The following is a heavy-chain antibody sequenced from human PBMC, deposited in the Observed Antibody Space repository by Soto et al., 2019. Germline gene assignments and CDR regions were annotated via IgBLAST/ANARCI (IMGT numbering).Heavy chain of an antibody. V-gene: IGHV3-33*01. J-gene: IGHJ2*01. CDR2: IYYNGGTK. Sequence: QVQLVESGGGVVQPGRSLRLSCVASAFNFGSYGMHWVRQAPGKGLEWVAVIYYNGGTKNYADSVKGRFTISRDNSNNTLYLQMNSLRAEYTAVYYCSRGNWYFDLWGRGTLVTVSS. CDR3: SRGNWYFDL. CDR1: AFNFGSYG.